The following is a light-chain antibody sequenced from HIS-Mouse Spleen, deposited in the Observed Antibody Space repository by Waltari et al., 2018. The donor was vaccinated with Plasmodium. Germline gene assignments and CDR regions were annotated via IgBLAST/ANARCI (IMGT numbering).Light chain of an antibody. V-gene: IGKV3-15*01. Sequence: EIVMTQSPATLSVFRGARATISCRASQSVSSNLAWYQQKPGQAPRLLIYGASTRATGIPARFSGSGSGTEFTLTISSMQSEDFAVYYCQQYNNWPRGTFGQGTKVEIK. CDR1: QSVSSN. CDR2: GAS. J-gene: IGKJ1*01. CDR3: QQYNNWPRGT.